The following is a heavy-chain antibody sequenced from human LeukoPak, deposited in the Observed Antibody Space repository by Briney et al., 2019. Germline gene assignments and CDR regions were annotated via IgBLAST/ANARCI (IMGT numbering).Heavy chain of an antibody. V-gene: IGHV1-2*02. CDR2: INPNSGDT. Sequence: ASVKVSCKPSGYTFTAYYMHLVRQAPGQGLEWMGWINPNSGDTKYAQNFQDRVTMTRNTSISTAYMELSSLRSEDTAVYYCARGIRYCSGGSCIYYFDYWGQGTLVTVSS. CDR3: ARGIRYCSGGSCIYYFDY. CDR1: GYTFTAYY. D-gene: IGHD2-15*01. J-gene: IGHJ4*02.